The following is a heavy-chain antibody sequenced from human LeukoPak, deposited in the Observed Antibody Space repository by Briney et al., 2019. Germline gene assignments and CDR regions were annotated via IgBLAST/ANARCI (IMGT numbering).Heavy chain of an antibody. Sequence: GGSLRLSCAASGFTFSSYWMHWVRQAPGKGLVWVSRINSDGSSTSYADSVKGRFTISRDNAKNTLYLQMNSLRAEDKAVYYCAREGSTSCLDYWGQGTLVTVSS. J-gene: IGHJ4*02. D-gene: IGHD2-2*01. V-gene: IGHV3-74*01. CDR2: INSDGSST. CDR1: GFTFSSYW. CDR3: AREGSTSCLDY.